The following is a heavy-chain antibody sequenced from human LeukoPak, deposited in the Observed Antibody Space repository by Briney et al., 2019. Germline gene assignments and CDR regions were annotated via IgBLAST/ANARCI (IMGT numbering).Heavy chain of an antibody. CDR2: IRDEGDDK. CDR3: SIDYGDFGG. Sequence: GGSLRLSCAASGFTFSRYGMHWVRQAPGTGLEWVAFIRDEGDDKYYADSVKGRFTISRDNSKNTLYLQMNSLGAEDTGVYYCSIDYGDFGGWGQGTLVTVSS. V-gene: IGHV3-30*02. J-gene: IGHJ4*02. D-gene: IGHD4-17*01. CDR1: GFTFSRYG.